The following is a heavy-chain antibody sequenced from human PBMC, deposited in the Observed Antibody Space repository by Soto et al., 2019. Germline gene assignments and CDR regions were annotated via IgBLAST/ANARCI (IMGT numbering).Heavy chain of an antibody. CDR1: GFTFRSYS. Sequence: GGSLRLSCAASGFTFRSYSMNWVRQAPGKGLEWVSSISSSSSYIYYADSVKGRFTISRDNAKNSLYLQMNSLRAEDTAVYYYAGRDYDSSGYAWFDPWGQGTLVTVSS. CDR3: AGRDYDSSGYAWFDP. J-gene: IGHJ5*02. V-gene: IGHV3-21*01. D-gene: IGHD3-22*01. CDR2: ISSSSSYI.